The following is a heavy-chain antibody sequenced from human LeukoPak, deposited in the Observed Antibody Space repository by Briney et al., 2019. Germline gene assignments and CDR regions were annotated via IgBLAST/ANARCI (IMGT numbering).Heavy chain of an antibody. CDR2: ISYDGSNK. V-gene: IGHV3-30*03. D-gene: IGHD1-26*01. Sequence: PGGSLRLSCAASGFTFSSYGMHWVRQAPGKGLEWVAVISYDGSNKYYADSVKGRFTISRDNSKNTLYLQMNSLRAEDTAVYYCAGGYYEGRYYGMDVWGQGTTVTVSS. CDR3: AGGYYEGRYYGMDV. J-gene: IGHJ6*02. CDR1: GFTFSSYG.